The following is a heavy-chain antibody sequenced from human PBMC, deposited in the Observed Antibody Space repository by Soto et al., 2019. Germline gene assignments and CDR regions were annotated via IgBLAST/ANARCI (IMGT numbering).Heavy chain of an antibody. CDR2: ISGSGGST. J-gene: IGHJ3*02. CDR3: AKDNPSWRWELLPAAFDI. D-gene: IGHD1-26*01. Sequence: QAGGSLRLSCAASGFTFSSYAMSWVRQAPGKGLEWVSAISGSGGSTYYADSVKGRFTISRDNSKNTLYLQMNSLRAEDTAVYYCAKDNPSWRWELLPAAFDIWGQGTMVTVSS. V-gene: IGHV3-23*01. CDR1: GFTFSSYA.